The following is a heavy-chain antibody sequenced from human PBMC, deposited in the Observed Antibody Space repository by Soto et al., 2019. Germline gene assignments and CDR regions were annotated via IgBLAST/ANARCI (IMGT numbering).Heavy chain of an antibody. D-gene: IGHD2-15*01. Sequence: GGSLRLSCAASGFTFSSFAMSWVRQAPGKGLEWVAVICYDGSSTYYADSVKGRFTISRDNSKNTLYLQMNSLRAEDTAVYYCARDIGYCSGGSCYYNDYWGQGTLVNVSS. CDR2: ICYDGSST. J-gene: IGHJ4*02. V-gene: IGHV3-33*08. CDR3: ARDIGYCSGGSCYYNDY. CDR1: GFTFSSFA.